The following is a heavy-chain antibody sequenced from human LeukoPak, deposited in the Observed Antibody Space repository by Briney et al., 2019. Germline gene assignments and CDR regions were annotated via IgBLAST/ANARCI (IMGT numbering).Heavy chain of an antibody. CDR2: ISAYIGNT. Sequence: ASVKVSCKASGYTFTSYGISWVRQAPGQGLEWMGWISAYIGNTNYAQKLQGRVTMTTDTSTSTAYMELRSLRSDDTAVYYCARDHFTIFGVVIIDYYYGMDVWGQGTTVTVSS. V-gene: IGHV1-18*01. D-gene: IGHD3-3*01. CDR3: ARDHFTIFGVVIIDYYYGMDV. CDR1: GYTFTSYG. J-gene: IGHJ6*02.